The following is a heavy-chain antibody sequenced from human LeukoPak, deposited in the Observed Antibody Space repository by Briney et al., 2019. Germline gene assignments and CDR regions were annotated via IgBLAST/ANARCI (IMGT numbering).Heavy chain of an antibody. V-gene: IGHV4-34*01. J-gene: IGHJ6*02. D-gene: IGHD6-13*01. CDR1: GGSFSGYY. CDR2: IYYSGST. Sequence: SETLSLTCAVYGGSFSGYYWGWIRQPPGKGLEWIGSIYYSGSTYYNPSLKSRVTISVDTSKNQFSLKLSSVTAADTAVYYCARASDYSSSWYWDYYYGMDVWGQGTTVTVSS. CDR3: ARASDYSSSWYWDYYYGMDV.